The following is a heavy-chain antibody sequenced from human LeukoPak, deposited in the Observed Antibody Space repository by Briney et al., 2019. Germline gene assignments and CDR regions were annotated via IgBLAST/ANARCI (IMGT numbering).Heavy chain of an antibody. CDR2: IVVGSGNT. V-gene: IGHV1-58*02. CDR3: AADLGSGGATVYFDY. CDR1: GFTFTSSA. J-gene: IGHJ4*02. Sequence: SVKVSCKASGFTFTSSAMQWVRQARGQRLEWIGWIVVGSGNTNYAQKFQERVTITRDMSTSTAYMKLSSLRSEDTAVYYCAADLGSGGATVYFDYWGQGTLVTVSS. D-gene: IGHD1-26*01.